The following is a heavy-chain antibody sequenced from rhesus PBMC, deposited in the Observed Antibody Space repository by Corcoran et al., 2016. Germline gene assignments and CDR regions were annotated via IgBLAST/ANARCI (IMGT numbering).Heavy chain of an antibody. J-gene: IGHJ1*01. CDR1: GFSFTRSA. V-gene: IGHV3-103*01. Sequence: EVRLVESGGGLVQPGGSLRVSCAAPGFSFTRSALQWGRQAPGKGLEWISTIVTSGSSTYFSDSVKGRFTISRDISKNTLSLQMNSLRAEDTAVYYCAKGSSGYYLEYFDFWGQGALVTVSS. D-gene: IGHD3-28*01. CDR2: IVTSGSST. CDR3: AKGSSGYYLEYFDF.